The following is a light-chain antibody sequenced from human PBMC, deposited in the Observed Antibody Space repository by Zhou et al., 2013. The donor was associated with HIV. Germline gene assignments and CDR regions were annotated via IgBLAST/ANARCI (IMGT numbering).Light chain of an antibody. CDR2: GAS. V-gene: IGKV3-20*01. CDR1: QSVSSY. Sequence: EIVLTQSPATLSLSPGERATLSCRASQSVSSYLAWYQQKSGQAPRLLIYGASSRATGIPDRFSGSGFGADFTLTIRRLEPEDFAVYYCQQFHTSSITFGQGTRLEIK. J-gene: IGKJ5*01. CDR3: QQFHTSSIT.